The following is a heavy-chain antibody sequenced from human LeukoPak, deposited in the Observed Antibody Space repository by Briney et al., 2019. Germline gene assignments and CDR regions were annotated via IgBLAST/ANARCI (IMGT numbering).Heavy chain of an antibody. CDR3: TRLNQDDYYYYYMDV. D-gene: IGHD2-21*02. CDR2: IKSKTDGGTT. J-gene: IGHJ6*03. CDR1: GFTFSNAW. Sequence: GGSLRLSCAASGFTFSNAWMSWVRQAPGKGLEWVGRIKSKTDGGTTDYAAPVKGRFTISRDDSNNTAYLQMNSLKTEDTAVYYCTRLNQDDYYYYYMDVWGKGTTVTVSS. V-gene: IGHV3-15*01.